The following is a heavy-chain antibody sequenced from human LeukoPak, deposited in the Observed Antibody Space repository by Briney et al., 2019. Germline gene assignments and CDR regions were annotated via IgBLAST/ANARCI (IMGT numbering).Heavy chain of an antibody. CDR2: IYTSGST. CDR1: GGSISSGSHY. Sequence: PSETLSLTRTVSGGSISSGSHYWSWIRQPAGKGLEWIGRIYTSGSTNYNPSLKSRVTISVDTSKNQFSLKLSSVTAADTAVYYCASSMVAGYLDYWGQGTLVTVSS. CDR3: ASSMVAGYLDY. D-gene: IGHD6-19*01. V-gene: IGHV4-61*02. J-gene: IGHJ4*02.